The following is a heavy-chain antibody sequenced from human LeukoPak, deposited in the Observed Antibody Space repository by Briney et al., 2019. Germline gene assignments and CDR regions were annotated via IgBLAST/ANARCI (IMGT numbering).Heavy chain of an antibody. CDR1: GFTFSSYT. V-gene: IGHV3-21*01. CDR3: ARGAATYYDFWSGYYGEGGYYMDV. D-gene: IGHD3-3*01. J-gene: IGHJ6*03. CDR2: ISSTSSYI. Sequence: GGSLRLSCEGSGFTFSSYTMIWVRQAPGKGLEWLTSISSTSSYIYYADSVKGRFTISRDNAKNSLYLQMNSLRAEDTAVYYCARGAATYYDFWSGYYGEGGYYMDVWGKGTTVTVSS.